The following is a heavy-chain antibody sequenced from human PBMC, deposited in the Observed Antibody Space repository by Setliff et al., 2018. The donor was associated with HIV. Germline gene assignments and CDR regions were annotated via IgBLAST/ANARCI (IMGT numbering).Heavy chain of an antibody. CDR2: IYYSGST. D-gene: IGHD3-3*01. CDR1: GGSISSGDYY. V-gene: IGHV4-30-4*08. CDR3: ARDGFWSGYIDY. J-gene: IGHJ4*02. Sequence: PSETLSLTCTVSGGSISSGDYYWSWIRQPPGKGLEWIGYIYYSGSTYYNPSLKSRVTISVDTSKNQFSLKLSSVTAADTAVYYCARDGFWSGYIDYWGQGTLFTVSS.